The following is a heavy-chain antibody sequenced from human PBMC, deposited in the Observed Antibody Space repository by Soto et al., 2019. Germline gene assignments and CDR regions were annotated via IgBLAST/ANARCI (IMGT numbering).Heavy chain of an antibody. CDR1: GGSISSGGYY. V-gene: IGHV4-31*03. J-gene: IGHJ4*02. Sequence: PSETLSLTCTVSGGSISSGGYYWSWIRQHPGKGLEWIGYIYYSGNTYYNPSLKSRVTISVDTSKKQFSLKLSSVTAADTAVYYCARATYYYDSSGYSDRVLDYWGQGTLVTVSS. D-gene: IGHD3-22*01. CDR3: ARATYYYDSSGYSDRVLDY. CDR2: IYYSGNT.